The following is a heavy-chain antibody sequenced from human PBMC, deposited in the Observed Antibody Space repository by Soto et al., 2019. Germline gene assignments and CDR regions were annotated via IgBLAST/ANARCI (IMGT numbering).Heavy chain of an antibody. Sequence: SETLSLTCTVSGGSLSRHYWTWSRQSPGKGLEWIGYVYFSGNTNYNPSLKSRVTISIDTSKNQFSLRLASVTAADTAFYYCGSVRPSGYVLSWGQGTLVTVSS. D-gene: IGHD6-25*01. V-gene: IGHV4-59*11. CDR3: GSVRPSGYVLS. CDR1: GGSLSRHY. CDR2: VYFSGNT. J-gene: IGHJ5*02.